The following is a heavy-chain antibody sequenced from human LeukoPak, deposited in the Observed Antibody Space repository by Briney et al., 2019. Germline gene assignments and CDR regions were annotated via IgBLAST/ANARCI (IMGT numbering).Heavy chain of an antibody. J-gene: IGHJ3*02. Sequence: PGGSLRLSCAASGFTFSSYWMSWVRQAPGKGLEWVANIKQDGSEKYYVDSVKGRFTISRDNAKNSLYLQMNSLRAEDTAVYYRARLAGDYYGSGSSRPFDIWGQGTMVTVSS. V-gene: IGHV3-7*01. CDR3: ARLAGDYYGSGSSRPFDI. D-gene: IGHD3-10*01. CDR2: IKQDGSEK. CDR1: GFTFSSYW.